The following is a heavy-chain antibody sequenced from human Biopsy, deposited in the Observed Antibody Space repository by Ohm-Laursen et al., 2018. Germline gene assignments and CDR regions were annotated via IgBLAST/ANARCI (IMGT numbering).Heavy chain of an antibody. J-gene: IGHJ4*02. D-gene: IGHD2-15*01. Sequence: SHSLSFTGGVFGKVFSEYQGIWIRQPPGKGLEWIGQINQAGTTNYNPSLKSRVSISADASKYEFSLRLTSVTAADTAVYLCGNEVHGRDYWGLGAQVTVSS. CDR1: GKVFSEYQ. CDR2: INQAGTT. V-gene: IGHV4-34*01. CDR3: GNEVHGRDY.